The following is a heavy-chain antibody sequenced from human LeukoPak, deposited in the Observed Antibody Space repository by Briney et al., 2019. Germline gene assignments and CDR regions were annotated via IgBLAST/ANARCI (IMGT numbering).Heavy chain of an antibody. CDR1: GFTFSNYG. J-gene: IGHJ4*02. Sequence: PGESLRLPCAASGFTFSNYGMSWVRQAPGKGLEWVSVIRGSGGGTYYADSVKGRFTISRDNSKNTVYLQMNSLRAEDTAVYYCVKARMPHCGTDCLESWGQGTLVTVSS. V-gene: IGHV3-23*01. CDR3: VKARMPHCGTDCLES. CDR2: IRGSGGGT. D-gene: IGHD2-21*02.